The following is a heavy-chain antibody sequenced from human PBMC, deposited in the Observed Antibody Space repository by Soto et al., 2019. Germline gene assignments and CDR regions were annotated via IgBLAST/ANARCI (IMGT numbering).Heavy chain of an antibody. J-gene: IGHJ6*02. CDR2: IYSGGST. CDR1: GVTFSSNY. Sequence: GXLRLSCAASGVTFSSNYMSWVRQAPGKGLEWVSVIYSGGSTYYADSVKGRFTISRDNSKNTLYLQMNSLRAEDTAVYYCASVLGPGYYYGMDVWGQGTTVTVSS. CDR3: ASVLGPGYYYGMDV. V-gene: IGHV3-53*01.